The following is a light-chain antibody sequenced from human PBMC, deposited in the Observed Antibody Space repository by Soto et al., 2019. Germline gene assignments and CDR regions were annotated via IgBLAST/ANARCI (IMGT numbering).Light chain of an antibody. CDR2: DAS. J-gene: IGKJ4*01. V-gene: IGKV3-11*01. Sequence: EIVLTQSPATLSLSPGEGATLSCRASQSVSNYLAWYQQRPGQAPRLLIYDASNRATGVPARFSGSGSGTDFTLTISSLEPEDFEIYYCQQRSSWPITFGGGTKVEIK. CDR3: QQRSSWPIT. CDR1: QSVSNY.